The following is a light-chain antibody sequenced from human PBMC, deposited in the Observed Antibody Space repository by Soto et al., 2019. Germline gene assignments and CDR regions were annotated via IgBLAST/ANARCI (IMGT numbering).Light chain of an antibody. CDR1: SSDVGGYNY. J-gene: IGLJ1*01. CDR2: DVS. Sequence: QSALTQPASVSGSPGQSITISCTGTSSDVGGYNYVSWYQQHPGKAPKLMIYDVSNRPSGVSKRFSGSKSGNTASLTIAGLQAEDEADYYCSSYTSSSLHVFGTGTKVTVL. CDR3: SSYTSSSLHV. V-gene: IGLV2-14*03.